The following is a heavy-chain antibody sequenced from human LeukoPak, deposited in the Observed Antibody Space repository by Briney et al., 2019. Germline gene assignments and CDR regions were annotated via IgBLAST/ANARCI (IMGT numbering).Heavy chain of an antibody. D-gene: IGHD1-26*01. CDR3: ARGLSRLASSGSYDY. CDR2: INAGNGNT. J-gene: IGHJ4*02. CDR1: GYTFTSYA. V-gene: IGHV1-3*01. Sequence: ASVKVSCKASGYTFTSYAMHWVRQAPGQRLEWMGWINAGNGNTKYSQKFQGRVTITRDTSTSTAYMELRSLRSDDTAVYYCARGLSRLASSGSYDYWGQGTLVTVSS.